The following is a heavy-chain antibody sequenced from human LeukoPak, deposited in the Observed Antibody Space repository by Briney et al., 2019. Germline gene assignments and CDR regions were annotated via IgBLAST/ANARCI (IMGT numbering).Heavy chain of an antibody. Sequence: PGGSLRLSCAASGFTFSSYWMSWVRQAPGKGLEWVAVIWYDGSNKYYADSVKGRFTISRDNSKNTLYLQMNSLRAEDTAVYYCARDADYYDSSGLFDYWGQGTLVTVSS. CDR2: IWYDGSNK. J-gene: IGHJ4*02. CDR3: ARDADYYDSSGLFDY. V-gene: IGHV3-33*08. D-gene: IGHD3-22*01. CDR1: GFTFSSYW.